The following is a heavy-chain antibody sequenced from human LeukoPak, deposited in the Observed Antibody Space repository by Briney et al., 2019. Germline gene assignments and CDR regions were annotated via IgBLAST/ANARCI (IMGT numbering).Heavy chain of an antibody. CDR2: IRYDGINK. CDR3: ARREKGAVDY. CDR1: GFTFSNYG. V-gene: IGHV3-30*02. Sequence: GGSLRLSCAASGFTFSNYGMNWVRQAPGKGLEWVALIRYDGINKYYVDSVKGRFTISRDNSKNTLYLQMNSLRAEDTAVYYCARREKGAVDYWGQGTLVTVSS. D-gene: IGHD1-26*01. J-gene: IGHJ4*02.